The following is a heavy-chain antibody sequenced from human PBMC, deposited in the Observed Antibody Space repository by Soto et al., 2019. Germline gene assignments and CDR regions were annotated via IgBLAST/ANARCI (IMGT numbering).Heavy chain of an antibody. Sequence: PGESLKISCKASGYSFTSYWIAWVRQMPGKGLEWMGIIYPGDSDTRYSPSFQGQVTISADKSSSTAFLHWSSLQASDTAIYFCARQTAYCPGGACYSSGNYLDYWGQGTLVTVSS. D-gene: IGHD2-15*01. V-gene: IGHV5-51*01. J-gene: IGHJ4*02. CDR2: IYPGDSDT. CDR1: GYSFTSYW. CDR3: ARQTAYCPGGACYSSGNYLDY.